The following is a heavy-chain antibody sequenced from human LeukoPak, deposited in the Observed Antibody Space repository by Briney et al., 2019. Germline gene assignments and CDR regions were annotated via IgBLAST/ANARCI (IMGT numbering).Heavy chain of an antibody. D-gene: IGHD2-15*01. Sequence: ASVEVSCKASGYTFTSYGISWVRQAPGQGLEWMGWISAYNGNTNYAQKLQGRVTMTTDTSTSTAYMELRSLKSDDTAVYYCARDDLGYCNGGSCYSLFDYWGQGTLVTVSS. CDR3: ARDDLGYCNGGSCYSLFDY. V-gene: IGHV1-18*04. CDR2: ISAYNGNT. J-gene: IGHJ4*02. CDR1: GYTFTSYG.